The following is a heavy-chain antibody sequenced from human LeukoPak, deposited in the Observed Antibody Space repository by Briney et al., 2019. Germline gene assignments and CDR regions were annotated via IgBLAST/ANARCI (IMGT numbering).Heavy chain of an antibody. V-gene: IGHV4-39*07. D-gene: IGHD2-21*02. CDR3: ARVGVRTYCGSGCYSDYFDT. J-gene: IGHJ4*02. Sequence: SETLSLTCSVSGDSIRTYSYYWGWIRQAPGKGLEWIGTIFFSGSTYYSPSLKSRVTISMDTSKNHFFVNLTSLTAADTAVYYCARVGVRTYCGSGCYSDYFDTWGQGTLVTVSS. CDR2: IFFSGST. CDR1: GDSIRTYSYY.